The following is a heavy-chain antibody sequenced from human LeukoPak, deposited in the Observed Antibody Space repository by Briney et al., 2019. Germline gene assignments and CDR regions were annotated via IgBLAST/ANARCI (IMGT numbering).Heavy chain of an antibody. J-gene: IGHJ4*02. CDR1: GYTFTAYY. V-gene: IGHV1-2*02. D-gene: IGHD5-12*01. Sequence: ASVKLSCTASGYTFTAYYMHWVRQAPGQGLEWMGWIHPSSGGTNYAQNFQGRVTMTRDTSITTAYMELSRLTSDDTAMYYCASVTYSDYDDFDFWGQGTLVTVSS. CDR2: IHPSSGGT. CDR3: ASVTYSDYDDFDF.